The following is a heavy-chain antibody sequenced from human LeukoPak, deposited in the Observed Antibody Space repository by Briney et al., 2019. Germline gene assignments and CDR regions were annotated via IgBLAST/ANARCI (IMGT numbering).Heavy chain of an antibody. D-gene: IGHD2-2*02. V-gene: IGHV4-4*02. CDR2: IYHSGST. CDR1: GGSISSSNW. J-gene: IGHJ6*03. CDR3: ARLVGRSSTSCYTGGCPYYYYYYMDV. Sequence: SGTLSLTCAVSGGSISSSNWWSWVRQPPGKGLEWIGEIYHSGSTSYNPSLKSRVSISIDKSKNQFSLNLSSVTAADTAVYYCARLVGRSSTSCYTGGCPYYYYYYMDVWGKGTTVTVSS.